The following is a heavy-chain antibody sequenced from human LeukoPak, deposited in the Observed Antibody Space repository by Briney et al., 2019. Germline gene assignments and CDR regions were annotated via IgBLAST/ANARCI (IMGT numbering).Heavy chain of an antibody. Sequence: PGGSLRLSCAASGFTFSSYAMYWVRQAPGKGLEWVAVISYDGSNKYYADSVKGRFTISRDNSKNTLYLQMNSLRAEDTAVYYCARDRLDFWSGYSYYYGMDVWGQGTTVTVSS. D-gene: IGHD3-3*01. J-gene: IGHJ6*02. CDR2: ISYDGSNK. CDR1: GFTFSSYA. CDR3: ARDRLDFWSGYSYYYGMDV. V-gene: IGHV3-30-3*01.